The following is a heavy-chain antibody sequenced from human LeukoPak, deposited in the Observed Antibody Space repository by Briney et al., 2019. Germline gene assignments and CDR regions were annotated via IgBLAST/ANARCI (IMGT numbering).Heavy chain of an antibody. Sequence: GGSLILSCAASGFTVSSNFMSWVRQAPGKGLEWVSVIYSGGSTYYADSVKGRFTISRDNSKNTLYLQMNSLRVEDTAVYYCALGLVTDYWGQGTLVTVSS. CDR3: ALGLVTDY. V-gene: IGHV3-66*01. CDR1: GFTVSSNF. D-gene: IGHD3-9*01. J-gene: IGHJ4*02. CDR2: IYSGGST.